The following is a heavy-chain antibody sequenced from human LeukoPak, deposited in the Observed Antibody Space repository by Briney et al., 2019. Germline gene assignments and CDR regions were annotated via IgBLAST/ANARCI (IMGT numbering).Heavy chain of an antibody. CDR3: ARDPVGRYFDWRDAFDI. CDR1: GGTFSSYA. CDR2: IIPIFGTA. D-gene: IGHD3-9*01. J-gene: IGHJ3*02. Sequence: SVKVSCKASGGTFSSYAISWVRQAPGQGLEWMGGIIPIFGTANYAQKFQGRVTITADESTSTAYMELSSLRSEDTAVYYCARDPVGRYFDWRDAFDIWGQGTMVTVSS. V-gene: IGHV1-69*13.